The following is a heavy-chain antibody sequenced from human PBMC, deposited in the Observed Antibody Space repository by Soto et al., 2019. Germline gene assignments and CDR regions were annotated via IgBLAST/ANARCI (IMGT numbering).Heavy chain of an antibody. CDR3: AKNNGWDGKSDAFDI. Sequence: EVQLLESGGGLVQPGGSLRLSCAASGFSFSSFALTWVRQAPGKGLEWVSAISGSGGHTYYADSVTGRFTISRDNSNNTLYLQMNSLRAEDTALYYCAKNNGWDGKSDAFDIWGQWTMVTVSS. CDR1: GFSFSSFA. V-gene: IGHV3-23*01. CDR2: ISGSGGHT. J-gene: IGHJ3*02. D-gene: IGHD6-19*01.